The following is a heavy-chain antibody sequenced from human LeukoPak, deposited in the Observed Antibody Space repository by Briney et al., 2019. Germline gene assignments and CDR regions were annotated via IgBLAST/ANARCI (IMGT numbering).Heavy chain of an antibody. J-gene: IGHJ4*02. CDR3: ARDHLGYSGYDFSN. D-gene: IGHD5-12*01. CDR2: INPNSGGT. Sequence: GASVKVSCKASGYTFTGYYMHWVRQAPGQGLEWMGWINPNSGGTNYAQKFQGRVTMTRDTSISTAYMELSRLRSDDTAVYYCARDHLGYSGYDFSNWGQGTLVTVSS. CDR1: GYTFTGYY. V-gene: IGHV1-2*02.